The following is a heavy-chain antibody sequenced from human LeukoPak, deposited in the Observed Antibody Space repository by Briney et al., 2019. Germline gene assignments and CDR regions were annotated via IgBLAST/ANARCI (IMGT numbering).Heavy chain of an antibody. CDR1: GFTFSSYG. CDR2: ISYDGSNK. D-gene: IGHD5-12*01. CDR3: PRGYSGYFDY. Sequence: GGSLRLSCAASGFTFSSYGMRWVRQAPGKGLEWVAVISYDGSNKYYADSVKGRFTISRDNSKNTLYLQMNSLRAEDTAVYYCPRGYSGYFDYWGQGTLVTVSS. J-gene: IGHJ4*02. V-gene: IGHV3-30*03.